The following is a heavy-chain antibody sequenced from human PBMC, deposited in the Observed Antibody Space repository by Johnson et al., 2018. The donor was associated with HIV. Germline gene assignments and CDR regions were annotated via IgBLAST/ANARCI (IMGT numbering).Heavy chain of an antibody. V-gene: IGHV3-11*04. J-gene: IGHJ3*02. CDR1: GFTFSDYY. CDR3: LSQWLVRNAFDI. CDR2: ISSSGNTI. D-gene: IGHD6-19*01. Sequence: VQLVESGGGLVKPGGSLRLSCAASGFTFSDYYMSWIRQAPGKGLEWVSYISSSGNTIYSADSVKGRFPIFRDNAKTSLYLQMNSLRAEDTAVYYCLSQWLVRNAFDIWGQGTMVTV.